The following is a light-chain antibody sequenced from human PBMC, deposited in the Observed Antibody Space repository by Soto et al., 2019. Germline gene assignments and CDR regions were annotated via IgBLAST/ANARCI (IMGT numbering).Light chain of an antibody. J-gene: IGLJ1*01. Sequence: QSALTQPASVSGSPGQSITISCTGTSSDVGGYNYVSWYQQNPGKAPKLMISEVSNRPSGVSNRFSGSKSGTTASLTISGLQTEDEAEYFCASYTSSSTLVFGSGTKLTVL. CDR2: EVS. CDR1: SSDVGGYNY. V-gene: IGLV2-14*01. CDR3: ASYTSSSTLV.